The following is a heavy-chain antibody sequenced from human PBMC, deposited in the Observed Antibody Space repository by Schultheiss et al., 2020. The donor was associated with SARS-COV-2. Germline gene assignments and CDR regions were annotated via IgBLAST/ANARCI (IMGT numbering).Heavy chain of an antibody. CDR2: ISGSGGST. D-gene: IGHD2-8*01. Sequence: GSLRLSCAASGFTFSSYAMSWVRQAPGKGLEWVSAISGSGGSTYYADSVKGRFTISRDNSKNTLYLQMNSLRAEDTAVYYCAKDRRTGYCTNGVCYSPYYYYMDVWGKGTTVTVSS. CDR1: GFTFSSYA. V-gene: IGHV3-23*01. J-gene: IGHJ6*03. CDR3: AKDRRTGYCTNGVCYSPYYYYMDV.